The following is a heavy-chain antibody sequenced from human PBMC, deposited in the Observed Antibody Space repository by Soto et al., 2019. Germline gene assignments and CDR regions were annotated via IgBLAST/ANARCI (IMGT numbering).Heavy chain of an antibody. Sequence: ASVKVSCKASGYTYTSYGITWVRQAPGQGLEWMGGISAYNGNTNYAQNLQGRVTMTTDTSTSTAYMELRSLRSDATAVYYCARGRWLVVITHDAFDIWGQGTMVTVSS. CDR1: GYTYTSYG. CDR3: ARGRWLVVITHDAFDI. V-gene: IGHV1-18*01. CDR2: ISAYNGNT. D-gene: IGHD3-22*01. J-gene: IGHJ3*02.